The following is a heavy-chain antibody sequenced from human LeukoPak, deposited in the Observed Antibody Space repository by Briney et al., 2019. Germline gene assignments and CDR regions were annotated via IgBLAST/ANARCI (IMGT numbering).Heavy chain of an antibody. D-gene: IGHD3-16*01. J-gene: IGHJ4*02. CDR3: ARHSDVVGAI. CDR1: GYTFTHQW. CDR2: IYPRDSDT. Sequence: GEFLKISCEASGYTFTHQWIGWVRQMPGTGLEWVGIIYPRDSDTIYSPSFQGHVTISADTSINTAYLEWRSLEASDTAMYYCARHSDVVGAIWGQGTQVTASS. V-gene: IGHV5-51*01.